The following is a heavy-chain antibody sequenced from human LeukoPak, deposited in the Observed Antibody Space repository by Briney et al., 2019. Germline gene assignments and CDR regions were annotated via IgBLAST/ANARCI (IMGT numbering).Heavy chain of an antibody. CDR3: ARDAHYYDSSGYVSYYGMDV. D-gene: IGHD3-22*01. Sequence: TLSLTCTVSGGSISSGSNYWSWIRQPAGKGLEWIGRIYTSGSTNYNPSLKSRVTISVDTSKNQFSLKLSSVTAADTAVYYCARDAHYYDSSGYVSYYGMDVWGQGTTVTVSS. CDR2: IYTSGST. V-gene: IGHV4-61*02. J-gene: IGHJ6*02. CDR1: GGSISSGSNY.